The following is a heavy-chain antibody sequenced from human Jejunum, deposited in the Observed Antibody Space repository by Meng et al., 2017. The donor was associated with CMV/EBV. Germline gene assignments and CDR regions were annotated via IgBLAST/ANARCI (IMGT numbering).Heavy chain of an antibody. CDR1: GISVTTNY. CDR3: ARGAMSFES. Sequence: QLVESGXGLVQPGGXLRLSCAVSGISVTTNYMTWVRQTPGKGLEWVSVIYSGADKTYYADSVKGRFTISRDSSKNTLYLQMSSLRAGDTAVYYCARGAMSFESWGQGTLVTVSS. V-gene: IGHV3-66*01. CDR2: IYSGADKT. D-gene: IGHD3-16*01. J-gene: IGHJ5*01.